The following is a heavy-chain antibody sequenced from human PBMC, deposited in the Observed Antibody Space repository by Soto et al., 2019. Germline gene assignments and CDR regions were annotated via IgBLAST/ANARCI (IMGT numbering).Heavy chain of an antibody. Sequence: SVKVSCKASGGTFSSYAISWVRQAPGQGLEWMGGIIPIFGTANYAQKFQGRVTITADESTSTAYMELSSLRSEDTAVYYCAGAGSHYYDFWSGSPWDPWGQGTLVTVSS. CDR2: IIPIFGTA. V-gene: IGHV1-69*13. CDR3: AGAGSHYYDFWSGSPWDP. J-gene: IGHJ5*02. D-gene: IGHD3-3*01. CDR1: GGTFSSYA.